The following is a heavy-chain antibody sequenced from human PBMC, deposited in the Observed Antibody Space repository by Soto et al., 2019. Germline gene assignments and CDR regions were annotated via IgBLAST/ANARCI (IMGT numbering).Heavy chain of an antibody. CDR3: ARRGSGSYYDY. CDR1: GFTFSSYA. Sequence: EVQLLESGGGLVQPGGSLRLSCAASGFTFSSYAMRWVRQAPGKGLEWVSAISGSGDSTYYADSVKGRFTTSRDNSKKTLYLQMNSLRAADTAVYYCARRGSGSYYDYWGQGALVTVSS. CDR2: ISGSGDST. J-gene: IGHJ4*02. V-gene: IGHV3-23*01. D-gene: IGHD1-26*01.